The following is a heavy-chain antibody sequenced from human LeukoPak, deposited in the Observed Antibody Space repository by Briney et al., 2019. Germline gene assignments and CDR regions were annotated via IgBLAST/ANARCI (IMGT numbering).Heavy chain of an antibody. Sequence: ASVNVSCKASGDTFTTYAISWERQAPGQGLEWMGRVAPLLGTTKYSQTFQGRVKFTADKSTTTAYMELSSLRSEDTAVYYCARITVRGVIGGYWGQGTLVTVSS. J-gene: IGHJ1*01. V-gene: IGHV1-69*04. CDR3: ARITVRGVIGGY. D-gene: IGHD3-10*01. CDR2: VAPLLGTT. CDR1: GDTFTTYA.